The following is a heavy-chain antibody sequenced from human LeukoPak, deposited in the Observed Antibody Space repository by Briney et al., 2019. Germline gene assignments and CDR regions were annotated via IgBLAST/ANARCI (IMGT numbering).Heavy chain of an antibody. CDR1: GGSFSGYY. J-gene: IGHJ5*02. Sequence: ASETLSLTCAVYGGSFSGYYWSWIRQPPGKGLEWIGEINHSGSTNYNPSLKSRVTISVDTSKNQFSLKLSSVTAADTAVYYCARSIAAAGTLDWFDPWGQGTLVTVS. CDR3: ARSIAAAGTLDWFDP. D-gene: IGHD6-13*01. CDR2: INHSGST. V-gene: IGHV4-34*01.